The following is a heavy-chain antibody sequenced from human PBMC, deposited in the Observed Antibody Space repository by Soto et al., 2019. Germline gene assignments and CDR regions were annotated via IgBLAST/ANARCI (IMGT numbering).Heavy chain of an antibody. CDR1: GGSISSGGYY. V-gene: IGHV4-31*03. D-gene: IGHD1-7*01. CDR3: ARSGITGTPKVTDAFDI. J-gene: IGHJ3*02. Sequence: SETLSLTCTVSGGSISSGGYYWSWIRQHPGKGLEWIGYIYYSGSTYYNPSLKSRVTISVDTSKNQFSLKLSSVTAADTAVYYCARSGITGTPKVTDAFDIWGQGTMVTVSS. CDR2: IYYSGST.